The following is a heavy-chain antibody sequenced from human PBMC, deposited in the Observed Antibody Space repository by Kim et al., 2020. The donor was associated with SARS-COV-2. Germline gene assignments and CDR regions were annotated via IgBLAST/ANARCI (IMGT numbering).Heavy chain of an antibody. V-gene: IGHV3-64D*09. CDR3: GRLRDY. CDR2: SNGGST. J-gene: IGHJ4*02. Sequence: SNGGSTYYADSVKGRFTISRDNSKITLYLQMSSLRAEDTAVYYCGRLRDYWGQGTLVTVSS. D-gene: IGHD5-12*01.